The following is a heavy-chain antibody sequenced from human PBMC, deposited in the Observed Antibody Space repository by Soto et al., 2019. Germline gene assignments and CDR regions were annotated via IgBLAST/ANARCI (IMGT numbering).Heavy chain of an antibody. CDR2: LYTEGTT. D-gene: IGHD3-3*01. CDR3: AKETTVLRFLSPHGMDV. J-gene: IGHJ6*02. V-gene: IGHV3-53*01. Sequence: GSLRLSCVASGLTVSHNYMAWVRQAPEMGLEWVSILYTEGTTYYIDSVKGRFTISRDNSKNSLFLQMNTLRAEDTAIYFCAKETTVLRFLSPHGMDVWGQGTTVTVSS. CDR1: GLTVSHNY.